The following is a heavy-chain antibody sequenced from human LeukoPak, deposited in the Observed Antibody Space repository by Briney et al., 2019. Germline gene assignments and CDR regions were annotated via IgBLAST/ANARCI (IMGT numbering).Heavy chain of an antibody. J-gene: IGHJ4*02. CDR1: GYTFTDYY. CDR3: ARGDLRSIVLVPAALDY. Sequence: GASVKVSCKASGYTFTDYYMHWVRQAPGQGLEWMGRINPNSGGTYYAQKFQGRVTMTRDTSISTAYMELSRLRSGDTAVYYCARGDLRSIVLVPAALDYWGQGTLVTVSS. CDR2: INPNSGGT. V-gene: IGHV1-2*06. D-gene: IGHD2-2*01.